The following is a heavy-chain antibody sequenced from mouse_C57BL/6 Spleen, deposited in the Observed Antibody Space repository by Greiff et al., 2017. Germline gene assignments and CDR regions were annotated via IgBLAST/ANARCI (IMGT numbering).Heavy chain of an antibody. CDR3: AREGIYYDYDANLYFDV. D-gene: IGHD2-4*01. CDR2: ISYDGSN. V-gene: IGHV3-6*01. Sequence: EVKLVESGPGLVKPSQSLSLTCSVTGYYITSGYYWNWIRPFPGNKLELMGYISYDGSNNYNPSLKNRISISRDTSINPFCLKLNSVTTEDTAPYYCAREGIYYDYDANLYFDVWGTGTTVTVSS. J-gene: IGHJ1*03. CDR1: GYYITSGYY.